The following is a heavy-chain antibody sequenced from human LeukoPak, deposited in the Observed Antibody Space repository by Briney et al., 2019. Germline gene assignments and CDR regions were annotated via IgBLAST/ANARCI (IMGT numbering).Heavy chain of an antibody. V-gene: IGHV3-23*01. CDR1: GFTFSSYA. D-gene: IGHD6-19*01. CDR2: ISGSGGST. J-gene: IGHJ1*01. Sequence: GGSLRLSCAASGFTFSSYAMSWVRQAPGKGLEWVSAISGSGGSTYYADSVKGRFTMSRDNSKNTLYLQMNSLRAEDTAVYYCARDSRDRRSSGWYGDFQHWGQGTLVTVSS. CDR3: ARDSRDRRSSGWYGDFQH.